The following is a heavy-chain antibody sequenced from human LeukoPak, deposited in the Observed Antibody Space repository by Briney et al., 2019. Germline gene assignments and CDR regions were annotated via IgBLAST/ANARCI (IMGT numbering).Heavy chain of an antibody. CDR2: INHSGST. J-gene: IGHJ4*02. Sequence: SETLSLTCSVYGGSFSGYYWSWIRQPPGKGLEWIGEINHSGSTNYNPSLKSRVTISVDTSKNQFSLKLSSVTAADTAVYYCARDGSGWSRAPRNWGQGTLVTVSS. D-gene: IGHD6-19*01. CDR1: GGSFSGYY. V-gene: IGHV4-34*01. CDR3: ARDGSGWSRAPRN.